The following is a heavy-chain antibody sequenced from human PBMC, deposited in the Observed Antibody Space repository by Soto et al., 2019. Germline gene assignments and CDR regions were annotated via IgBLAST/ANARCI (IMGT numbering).Heavy chain of an antibody. Sequence: GGSLRLSCAASGFTFSSYSMNWVRQAPGKGLEWVSYISSSSSTIYYADSVKGRFTISRDNAKNSLYLQMNSLRAEDTAVYYCARENYDFWSGYLFDYWGQGTLVTVSS. V-gene: IGHV3-48*01. CDR3: ARENYDFWSGYLFDY. CDR2: ISSSSSTI. CDR1: GFTFSSYS. J-gene: IGHJ4*02. D-gene: IGHD3-3*01.